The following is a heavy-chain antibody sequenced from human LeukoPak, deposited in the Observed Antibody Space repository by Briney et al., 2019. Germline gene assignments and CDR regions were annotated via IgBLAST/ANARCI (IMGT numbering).Heavy chain of an antibody. Sequence: SGGSLRLSCAASGITFSNAWMTWVRQAPGKGLEWVAFIQYDGDNKYYADSVKGRFTISRDDSQNTLYLQMNSLTVEDTAVYYCAKRWDSTWSYFDLWGQGTLVTVSS. V-gene: IGHV3-30*02. D-gene: IGHD1-26*01. J-gene: IGHJ4*02. CDR1: GITFSNAW. CDR2: IQYDGDNK. CDR3: AKRWDSTWSYFDL.